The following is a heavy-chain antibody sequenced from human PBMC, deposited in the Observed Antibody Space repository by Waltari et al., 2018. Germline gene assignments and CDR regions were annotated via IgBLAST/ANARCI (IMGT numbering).Heavy chain of an antibody. V-gene: IGHV1-24*01. Sequence: QVQLVQSGAEVKKPGASVKVSCKVSGYTLTELSMHWVRQAPGNGLEWMGGFDPEDGETIYAQKFQGRVTMTEDTSTDTAYMELSSLRSEDTAVYYCATARIAIFGVVIVDAFDIWGQGTMVTVSS. D-gene: IGHD3-3*01. CDR1: GYTLTELS. CDR3: ATARIAIFGVVIVDAFDI. J-gene: IGHJ3*02. CDR2: FDPEDGET.